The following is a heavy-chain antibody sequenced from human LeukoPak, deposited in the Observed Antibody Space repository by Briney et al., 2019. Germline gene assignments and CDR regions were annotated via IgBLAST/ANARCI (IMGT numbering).Heavy chain of an antibody. CDR3: ARDYYGSGSYQHFDY. V-gene: IGHV3-21*01. J-gene: IGHJ4*02. CDR1: GFTFSSYS. CDR2: INSSSGYI. Sequence: PGGSLRLSCAASGFTFSSYSMNWVRQAPGKGLEWVSSINSSSGYIYYADSVKGRFTISRDNAKNSLYLQMNSLRAEDTAVYYCARDYYGSGSYQHFDYWGQGTLVTVSS. D-gene: IGHD3-10*01.